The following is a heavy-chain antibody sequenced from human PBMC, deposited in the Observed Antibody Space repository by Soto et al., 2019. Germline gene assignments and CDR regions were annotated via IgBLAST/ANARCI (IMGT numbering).Heavy chain of an antibody. CDR3: ARATQYSSSWYNGLDAFDI. CDR2: IYYSGST. D-gene: IGHD6-13*01. J-gene: IGHJ3*02. V-gene: IGHV4-59*01. Sequence: QVQLQESGPGLVKPSETLSLTCTVSGGSISSYYWSWIRQPPGKGLEWIGYIYYSGSTNYNPSLKSRVTISVDTSKNQFSLKLSSVTAADTAVYYCARATQYSSSWYNGLDAFDIWGQGTMVTVSS. CDR1: GGSISSYY.